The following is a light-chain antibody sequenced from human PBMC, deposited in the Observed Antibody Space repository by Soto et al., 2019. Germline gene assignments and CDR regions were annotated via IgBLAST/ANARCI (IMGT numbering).Light chain of an antibody. Sequence: DIQMTQSPSTLCASVGDRVTLPCRASQSVRSWLAWYQQKPGKAPKILIYKASTLQSGVPSRFSGSGSGTEFTLTISSLQPDDFATYYCQQYNIYWTFGQGTKVDIK. J-gene: IGKJ1*01. CDR2: KAS. CDR3: QQYNIYWT. CDR1: QSVRSW. V-gene: IGKV1-5*03.